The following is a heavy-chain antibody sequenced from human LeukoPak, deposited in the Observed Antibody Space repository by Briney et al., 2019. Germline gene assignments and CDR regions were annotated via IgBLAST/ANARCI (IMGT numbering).Heavy chain of an antibody. V-gene: IGHV4-34*01. Sequence: SETLSLTCAVYGGSFSGYYCTWIRQPPGKGLEWIGEINHSGSTNYNPSLKSRVTLSIDTSKNQFSLELSSVTAADTAVYYCARQDFDASGNLQFDYWGQGTLVTVSS. D-gene: IGHD3-10*01. CDR3: ARQDFDASGNLQFDY. CDR2: INHSGST. J-gene: IGHJ4*02. CDR1: GGSFSGYY.